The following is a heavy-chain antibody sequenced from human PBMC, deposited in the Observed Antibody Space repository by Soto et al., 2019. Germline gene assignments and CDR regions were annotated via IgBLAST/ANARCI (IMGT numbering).Heavy chain of an antibody. CDR1: GYTFTSRW. CDR3: AIFYKCAEHYDVYDI. Sequence: PGESLKNSCKGSGYTFTSRWIGWLRQMPGKGLEWMGIIYPGDSDTRYSPSFQGQVTMSADKSISTAYLQWSSLKASDTAMYYCAIFYKCAEHYDVYDICGKRSLV. CDR2: IYPGDSDT. J-gene: IGHJ3*02. D-gene: IGHD3-16*01. V-gene: IGHV5-51*01.